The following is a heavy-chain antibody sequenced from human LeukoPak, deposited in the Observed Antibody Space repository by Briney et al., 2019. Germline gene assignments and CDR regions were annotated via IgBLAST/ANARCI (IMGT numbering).Heavy chain of an antibody. CDR2: INPNSGGT. D-gene: IGHD3-22*01. Sequence: ASVKVSCKASGYTFTGYYMHWVRQAPGQGLEWMGWINPNSGGTEYAQKFQGRVTMTRDTSISTAYMALSRLRSDDTAVYYCARDGVGYYDSSGYYYFQHWGQGTLVTVSS. CDR3: ARDGVGYYDSSGYYYFQH. J-gene: IGHJ1*01. CDR1: GYTFTGYY. V-gene: IGHV1-2*02.